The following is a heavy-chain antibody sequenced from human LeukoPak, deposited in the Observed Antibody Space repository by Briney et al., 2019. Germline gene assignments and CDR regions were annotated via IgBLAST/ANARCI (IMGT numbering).Heavy chain of an antibody. V-gene: IGHV3-23*01. CDR1: GFTFSSYA. J-gene: IGHJ4*02. D-gene: IGHD4-17*01. CDR2: ISGSRT. Sequence: GGSLRLSCAASGFTFSSYAMSWVRQAPGKGLEWVSAISGSRTYYADSVKGRFTISRDNSKNTLSLQTNSLRAEDTAVYYCAKVFRKDGDFHLFDYWGQGTLVTVSS. CDR3: AKVFRKDGDFHLFDY.